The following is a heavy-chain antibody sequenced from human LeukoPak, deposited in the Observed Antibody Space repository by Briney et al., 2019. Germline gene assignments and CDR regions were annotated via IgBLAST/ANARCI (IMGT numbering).Heavy chain of an antibody. CDR3: ARSKWDLDAFDI. CDR2: INPSGGTT. CDR1: GYVFTHYY. V-gene: IGHV1-46*01. Sequence: ASVKVSCKASGYVFTHYYMHWVRQAPGQGLEWMGIINPSGGTTSYAQKFQGRVTMTRDTSTSTVYMELNSLRSEDTAVYYCARSKWDLDAFDIWGQGTMVTISS. D-gene: IGHD1-26*01. J-gene: IGHJ3*02.